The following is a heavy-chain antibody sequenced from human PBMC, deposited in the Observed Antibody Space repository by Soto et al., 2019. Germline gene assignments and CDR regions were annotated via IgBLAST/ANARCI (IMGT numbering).Heavy chain of an antibody. Sequence: QVQLVQSGAGVKKPGASVTVSCKASGYIFSSYAMHWVRQAPGQRLEGMGWVNPANGYTKYSQTFQGRVTITWDTTASTAYMDLSSLRSGDTAVYYCARLITGPVGVDYWGQGTLVTVSS. V-gene: IGHV1-3*01. J-gene: IGHJ4*02. D-gene: IGHD3-22*01. CDR1: GYIFSSYA. CDR3: ARLITGPVGVDY. CDR2: VNPANGYT.